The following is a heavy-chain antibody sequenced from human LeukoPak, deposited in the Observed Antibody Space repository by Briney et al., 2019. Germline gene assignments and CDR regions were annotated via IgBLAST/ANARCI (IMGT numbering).Heavy chain of an antibody. Sequence: ASVKVSCKASGYTFTGYYMHWVRQAPGQGLEWMGRINPNSGNTGYAQKFQGRVTMTRNTSISTAYMELSSLRSEDTAVYYCARGLGPPPDYWGQGTLVTVSS. CDR1: GYTFTGYY. D-gene: IGHD7-27*01. CDR3: ARGLGPPPDY. V-gene: IGHV1-8*02. CDR2: INPNSGNT. J-gene: IGHJ4*02.